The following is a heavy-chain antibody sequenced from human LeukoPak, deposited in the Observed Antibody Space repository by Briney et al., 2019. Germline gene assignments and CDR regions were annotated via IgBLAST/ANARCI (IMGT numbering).Heavy chain of an antibody. CDR3: ARDHSKYGSGSYSL. CDR2: IYYSGST. D-gene: IGHD3-10*01. V-gene: IGHV4-59*12. CDR1: GGSISSYY. J-gene: IGHJ4*02. Sequence: SETLSLTCTVSGGSISSYYWSWIRQPPGKGLEWIGYIYYSGSTNYNPSLKSRVTISVDTSKNQFSLKLSSVTAADTAVYYCARDHSKYGSGSYSLWGQGTLVTVSS.